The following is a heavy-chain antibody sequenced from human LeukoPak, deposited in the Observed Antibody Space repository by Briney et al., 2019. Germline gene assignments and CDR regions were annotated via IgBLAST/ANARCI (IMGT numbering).Heavy chain of an antibody. CDR1: GGSVSSGDYY. V-gene: IGHV4-30-4*01. Sequence: SETLSLTCTVSGGSVSSGDYYWSWIRQPPGKGLEWIGYIYYSGSTYYNSSLKSRVTISVDTSKNQFSLKLSSVTAADTAVYYCASARGYSYGLEDYWGQGTLVTVSS. CDR3: ASARGYSYGLEDY. J-gene: IGHJ4*02. D-gene: IGHD5-18*01. CDR2: IYYSGST.